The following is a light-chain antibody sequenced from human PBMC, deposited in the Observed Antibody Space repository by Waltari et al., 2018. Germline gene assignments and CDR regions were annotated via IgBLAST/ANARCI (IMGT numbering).Light chain of an antibody. J-gene: IGLJ2*01. CDR1: SSDVGSYNP. CDR2: EGG. CDR3: CSYAGSSTHVV. V-gene: IGLV2-23*01. Sequence: QSALTQPASVSGSPGQSITISCTGTSSDVGSYNPVPWYQQHPGKAPKLMIYEGGKRPSGVSSRFSGSKSGNTASLTISGLQAEDEADYCCCSYAGSSTHVVFVGRTKLTVL.